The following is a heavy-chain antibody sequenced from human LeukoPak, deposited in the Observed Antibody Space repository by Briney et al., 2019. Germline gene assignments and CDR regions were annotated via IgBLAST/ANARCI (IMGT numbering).Heavy chain of an antibody. D-gene: IGHD3-22*01. Sequence: PGGSLRLSCAASGFTFSSYWMHWVRHAPGKGLVWVSRINSDGSSTSYADSVKGRFTISRDNAKNTLYLQMNSLRAEDTAVYYCARNGIDYYDSSGYPNYFDYWGQGTLVTVSS. CDR2: INSDGSST. V-gene: IGHV3-74*01. J-gene: IGHJ4*02. CDR1: GFTFSSYW. CDR3: ARNGIDYYDSSGYPNYFDY.